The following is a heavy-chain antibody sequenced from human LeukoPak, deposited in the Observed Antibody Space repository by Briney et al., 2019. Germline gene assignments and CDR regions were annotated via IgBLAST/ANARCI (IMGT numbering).Heavy chain of an antibody. CDR2: IYNDETSA. V-gene: IGHV3-74*01. CDR1: GFTFSNTW. CDR3: ARGAPIDY. J-gene: IGHJ4*02. Sequence: GGSLRLSCAASGFTFSNTWMYWVRQGPGKGLVWVSRIYNDETSATYADSVKGRFTISRDNAKNTLYLQMDSLRVDDTAVYYCARGAPIDYWGQRTLVSVSS.